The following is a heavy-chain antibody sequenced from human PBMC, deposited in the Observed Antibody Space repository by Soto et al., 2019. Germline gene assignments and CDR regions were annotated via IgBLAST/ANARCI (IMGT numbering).Heavy chain of an antibody. CDR3: ARYCSNTICYTETVAFDP. V-gene: IGHV4-31*03. CDR2: IYYSGRT. D-gene: IGHD2-2*02. Sequence: QVQLQESGPGLVKPSQTLSLTCTVSGGSSSSGGYYWSWIRQHPGKALEWTGYIYYSGRTYYNPSRMSRVTIPDAKSKDHFPLTLCSLTDADTAVYYCARYCSNTICYTETVAFDPWGQGTLVTVSS. CDR1: GGSSSSGGYY. J-gene: IGHJ5*02.